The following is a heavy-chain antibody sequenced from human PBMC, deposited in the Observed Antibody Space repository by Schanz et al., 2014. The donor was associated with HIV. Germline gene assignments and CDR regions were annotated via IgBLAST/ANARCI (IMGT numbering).Heavy chain of an antibody. CDR2: INSDNGT. V-gene: IGHV1-18*01. CDR3: ASSRLLWFGELFDN. J-gene: IGHJ4*02. CDR1: GGTFSIYA. Sequence: QVQLVQSGDEVKKPGSSVKVSCKASGGTFSIYAISWVRQAPGQGLEWMGWINSDNGTNYAQEFQGRVTMTRDTSIGTAYMELRSLRADDTAVYFCASSRLLWFGELFDNWGQGTLVTVSS. D-gene: IGHD3-10*01.